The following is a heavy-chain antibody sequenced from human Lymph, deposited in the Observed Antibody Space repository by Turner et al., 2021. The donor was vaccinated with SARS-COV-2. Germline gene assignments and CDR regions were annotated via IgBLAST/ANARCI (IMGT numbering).Heavy chain of an antibody. D-gene: IGHD4-17*01. J-gene: IGHJ6*02. CDR3: ARDTRGDYSYYYDGMDV. CDR2: INPNSGGT. V-gene: IGHV1-2*02. Sequence: QVQLVQSGAEVKRPGASVKVSCKASGYIFTGSYMHWVRPAPGQGLEWMGWINPNSGGTNYAQKFQGRVTMTRDTSISTAYMEVSRLRSDDTAVYYCARDTRGDYSYYYDGMDVWGQGTTVTVSS. CDR1: GYIFTGSY.